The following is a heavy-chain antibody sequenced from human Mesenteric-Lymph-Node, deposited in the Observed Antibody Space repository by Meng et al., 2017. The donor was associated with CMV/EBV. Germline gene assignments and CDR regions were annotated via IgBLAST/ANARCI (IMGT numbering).Heavy chain of an antibody. CDR3: ARSGTTVTKSSFLGV. Sequence: GGSLRLSCAASGFTFSNYAFHWVRQAPGKGLEWVALISYDGIYKYYTDSLRGRFTISRDNSKNTLFLQMNNPRGEDTAVYYCARSGTTVTKSSFLGVWGQGTTVTVSS. J-gene: IGHJ6*02. V-gene: IGHV3-30*04. CDR2: ISYDGIYK. D-gene: IGHD4-17*01. CDR1: GFTFSNYA.